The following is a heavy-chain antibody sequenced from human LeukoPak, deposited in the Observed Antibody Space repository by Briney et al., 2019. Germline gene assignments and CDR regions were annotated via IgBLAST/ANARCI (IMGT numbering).Heavy chain of an antibody. CDR1: GFTFGGYG. J-gene: IGHJ4*02. V-gene: IGHV3-33*01. CDR2: IAYDGSRA. Sequence: GGSLRLSCAGSGFTFGGYGMHWFRQAPGKGLEWVAVIAYDGSRAFYADSVKGRFTISRDNSKDTMSVQMDDLRAEDTAVYYCARNNEDHLNCWVQATLATV. D-gene: IGHD1-1*01. CDR3: ARNNEDHLNC.